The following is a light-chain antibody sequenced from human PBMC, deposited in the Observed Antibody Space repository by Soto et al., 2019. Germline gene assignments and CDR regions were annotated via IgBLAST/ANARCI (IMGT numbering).Light chain of an antibody. V-gene: IGKV3-11*01. J-gene: IGKJ5*01. Sequence: EVVLTHSPATLSFSREHGATLSASSSQSISPFLTWYQQKPGQAPRLLIYDASTRATGIPPRFSGTGSGTDFTLTISSLEPEDFAVYYCQQRSNWPPLTFGQGTRLEIK. CDR1: QSISPF. CDR3: QQRSNWPPLT. CDR2: DAS.